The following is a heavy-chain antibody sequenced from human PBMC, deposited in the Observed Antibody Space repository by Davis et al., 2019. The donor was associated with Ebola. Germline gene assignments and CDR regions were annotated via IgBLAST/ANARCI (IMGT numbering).Heavy chain of an antibody. D-gene: IGHD6-6*01. Sequence: MPSETLSLTCTVSGGSVSSGSYYWSWIRQPPEKGLEWVGYIYYSGSTNCNPSLKSRVTISVDTSKNQFSLKLSSVTAADTAVYYCARVKGRSSSTYYYYYGMDVWGQGTTVTVSS. CDR3: ARVKGRSSSTYYYYYGMDV. J-gene: IGHJ6*02. V-gene: IGHV4-61*01. CDR2: IYYSGST. CDR1: GGSVSSGSYY.